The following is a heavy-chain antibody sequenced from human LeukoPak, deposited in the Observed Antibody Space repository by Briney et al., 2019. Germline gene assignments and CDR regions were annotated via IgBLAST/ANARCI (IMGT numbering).Heavy chain of an antibody. D-gene: IGHD4-17*01. Sequence: ASVKVSCKASGYTFTGYYMHWVRQAPGQGLESMGRINPNSGGTNYAQKFQGRVTMTRDTSISTAYMELSRLRSDDTAVYYCARRDYGDYAGDYYYYMDVWGKGTTVTVSS. V-gene: IGHV1-2*06. J-gene: IGHJ6*03. CDR3: ARRDYGDYAGDYYYYMDV. CDR2: INPNSGGT. CDR1: GYTFTGYY.